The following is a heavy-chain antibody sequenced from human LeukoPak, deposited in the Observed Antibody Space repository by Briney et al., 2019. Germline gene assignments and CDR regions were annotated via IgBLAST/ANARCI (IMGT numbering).Heavy chain of an antibody. V-gene: IGHV3-33*01. CDR3: ARDYDILTGMDV. CDR2: IWYDGSNK. J-gene: IGHJ6*02. Sequence: PGGSLRLSCAASGFTFSSYGMHWVRQAPGKGLEWVAVIWYDGSNKYYADSVKGRFTISRDNSKNTLYLQMNGLRAEDTAVYYCARDYDILTGMDVWGQGTTVTVSS. D-gene: IGHD3-9*01. CDR1: GFTFSSYG.